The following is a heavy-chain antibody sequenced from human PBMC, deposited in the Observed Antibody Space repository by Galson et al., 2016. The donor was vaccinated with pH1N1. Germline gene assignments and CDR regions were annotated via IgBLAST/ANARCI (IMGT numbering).Heavy chain of an antibody. CDR1: GHKFTSSW. CDR3: ARQNDYGDYRGDALDI. V-gene: IGHV5-51*01. J-gene: IGHJ3*02. Sequence: QSGAEVKKPGESLKISCKGPGHKFTSSWIGWVRQMPGKGLEWMGIIYLGGSLIRYRPSFQGQVTISADKSVNIVYLEWGSLKASDTAMYYCARQNDYGDYRGDALDIWGQGTMVIVSS. CDR2: IYLGGSLI. D-gene: IGHD4-17*01.